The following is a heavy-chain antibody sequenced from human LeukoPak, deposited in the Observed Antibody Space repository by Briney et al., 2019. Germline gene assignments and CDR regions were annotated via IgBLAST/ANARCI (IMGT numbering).Heavy chain of an antibody. CDR1: GGSISSYY. J-gene: IGHJ6*03. CDR3: AREDSSPNSYYMDV. Sequence: SETLSLTCTVSGGSISSYYWSWIRQPPGKGLEWIGYIYYSGSTNYNPSLKSRVTISVDTSKNQFSLKLSSVTAADTAVYYCAREDSSPNSYYMDVWGKGTTVTVSS. V-gene: IGHV4-59*01. CDR2: IYYSGST. D-gene: IGHD3-22*01.